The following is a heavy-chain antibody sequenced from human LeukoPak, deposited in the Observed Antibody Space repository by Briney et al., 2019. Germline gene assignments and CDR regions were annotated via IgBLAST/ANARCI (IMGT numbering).Heavy chain of an antibody. Sequence: ASVKVSCKASGGTFSSYAISWVRQAPGHALEWMGRIIPIFGIANYAQKFQGRVTITADKSTSTAYMELSSLRSEDTAVYYCARDPSSTVVMRYYFDYWGQGTLVTVSS. CDR3: ARDPSSTVVMRYYFDY. CDR1: GGTFSSYA. CDR2: IIPIFGIA. V-gene: IGHV1-69*04. J-gene: IGHJ4*02. D-gene: IGHD4-23*01.